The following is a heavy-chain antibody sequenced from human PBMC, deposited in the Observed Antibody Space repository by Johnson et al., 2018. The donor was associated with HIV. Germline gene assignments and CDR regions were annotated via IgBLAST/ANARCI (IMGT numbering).Heavy chain of an antibody. D-gene: IGHD3-10*01. Sequence: QVQLVESGGGVVQPGGSLRLSCAASGFTFSSYGMHWVRQAPGKGLEWVAFIRYAGSNKYYTDSVKGRFTISRDNSKNTLYLQMNSLRAEDTAVYYCARDPLLHGSTFDIWGPGTMVTVSS. V-gene: IGHV3-30*02. CDR1: GFTFSSYG. CDR3: ARDPLLHGSTFDI. CDR2: IRYAGSNK. J-gene: IGHJ3*02.